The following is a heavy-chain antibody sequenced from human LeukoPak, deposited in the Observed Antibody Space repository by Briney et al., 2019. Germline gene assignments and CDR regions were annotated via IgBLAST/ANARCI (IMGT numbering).Heavy chain of an antibody. CDR3: ATYCSSTSCYIWGYYFDY. D-gene: IGHD2-2*01. J-gene: IGHJ4*02. Sequence: GASVKVSCKASGYTITSYGISWVRQAPGQGLEWMGWISAYNGNTNYAQKLQGRVTMTTDTSTSTAYMELRSLRSDDTAVYYCATYCSSTSCYIWGYYFDYWGQGTLVTVSS. CDR2: ISAYNGNT. V-gene: IGHV1-18*01. CDR1: GYTITSYG.